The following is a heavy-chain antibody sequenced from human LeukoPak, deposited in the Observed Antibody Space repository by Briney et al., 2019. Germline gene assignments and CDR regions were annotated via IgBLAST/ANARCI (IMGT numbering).Heavy chain of an antibody. D-gene: IGHD2-2*01. J-gene: IGHJ6*02. CDR3: ARGDIVVVPAASYYYYYGMDV. CDR1: GYTFTGYY. V-gene: IGHV1-2*02. Sequence: ASVKVSCKASGYTFTGYYMHWVRQAPGQGLEWMGWINPNSGGTNYAQKFQGRVTMTRDTSIGTAYMELSRLRSDDTAVYYCARGDIVVVPAASYYYYYGMDVWGQGTTVTVSS. CDR2: INPNSGGT.